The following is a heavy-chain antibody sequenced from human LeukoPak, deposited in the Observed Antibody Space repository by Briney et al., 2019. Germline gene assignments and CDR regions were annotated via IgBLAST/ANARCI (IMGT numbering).Heavy chain of an antibody. D-gene: IGHD2-2*01. CDR2: IYHSGST. V-gene: IGHV4-38-2*02. CDR1: GYSISSGYY. J-gene: IGHJ4*02. CDR3: ARVPIVVVPAALDY. Sequence: SETLSLTCTVSGYSISSGYYWGWIRQPPGKGLEWLGSIYHSGSTYYNPSLKSRVTISVDTSKNQFSLKLSSVTAADTAVYYCARVPIVVVPAALDYWGQGTLVTVSS.